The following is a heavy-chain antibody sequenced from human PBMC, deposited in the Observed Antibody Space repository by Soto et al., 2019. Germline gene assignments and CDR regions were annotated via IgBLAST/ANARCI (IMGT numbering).Heavy chain of an antibody. V-gene: IGHV4-39*02. CDR1: GDSISSSRNY. CDR3: TTDGYIVATRRSGCMDV. D-gene: IGHD5-12*01. J-gene: IGHJ6*02. CDR2: ISYSGST. Sequence: SETLSLACTVSGDSISSSRNYWGWIRQPPGKGLEWIGSISYSGSTYYNPSLKSRVTISVDTSKTQFSLKLSSVSAADTAVYYCTTDGYIVATRRSGCMDVWGQGXTVTVSS.